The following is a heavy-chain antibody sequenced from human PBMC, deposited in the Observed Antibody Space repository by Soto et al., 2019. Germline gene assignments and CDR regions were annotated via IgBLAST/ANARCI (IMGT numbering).Heavy chain of an antibody. V-gene: IGHV3-23*01. Sequence: EVQLLESGGGLVQPGGSLRLSCVGSGFFFSSYTMTWVRQAPGKGLEWVSSFSATSENTYYADSVRGRFTISRDNSKNTPFLQMKSLTAEDTAMYYCAKARDQQWVRLPFDYWGQGILVIVSS. CDR1: GFFFSSYT. CDR2: FSATSENT. CDR3: AKARDQQWVRLPFDY. D-gene: IGHD6-19*01. J-gene: IGHJ4*02.